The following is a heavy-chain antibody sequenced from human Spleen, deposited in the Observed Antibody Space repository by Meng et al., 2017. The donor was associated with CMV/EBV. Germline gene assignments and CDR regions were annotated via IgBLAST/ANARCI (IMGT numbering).Heavy chain of an antibody. CDR3: AKEDVVVVVPATREGTGFDN. Sequence: YWMHWVRQAPGKGLEWVAFIQYDGRDKCYADSVKGRFTISRDNSKNTLYLQMNSLRPEDTAVYYCAKEDVVVVVPATREGTGFDNWGQGTLVTVSS. J-gene: IGHJ4*02. CDR1: YW. CDR2: IQYDGRDK. V-gene: IGHV3-30*02. D-gene: IGHD2-15*01.